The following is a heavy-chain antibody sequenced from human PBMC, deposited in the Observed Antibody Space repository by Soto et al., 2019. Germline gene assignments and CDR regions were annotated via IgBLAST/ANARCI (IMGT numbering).Heavy chain of an antibody. D-gene: IGHD6-13*01. J-gene: IGHJ4*01. CDR2: INHSGST. CDR1: GGSFSVFY. CDR3: ARPYYIAAAGTGFNY. V-gene: IGHV4-34*01. Sequence: ETLSLTCAVYGGSFSVFYWSWIRQPPGKGLEWIGEINHSGSTNYNPSLKSRVTLSVDTSKNQFSLKLSSLTAADTAVYYCARPYYIAAAGTGFNYWGPGTLVTVSS.